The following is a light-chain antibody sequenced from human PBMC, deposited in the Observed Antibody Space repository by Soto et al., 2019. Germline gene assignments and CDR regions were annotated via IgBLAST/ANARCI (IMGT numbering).Light chain of an antibody. Sequence: EIVLTQSPGTLSLSPGERATLSCRASQSVSSSFLAWYQQKPGQAPRLLIYGASSRATGIPDRFSSSGSGPAFILTISRLEPEDFAVYYCQQYGSSPPWTFGQGTKVDLK. CDR2: GAS. CDR3: QQYGSSPPWT. CDR1: QSVSSSF. J-gene: IGKJ1*01. V-gene: IGKV3-20*01.